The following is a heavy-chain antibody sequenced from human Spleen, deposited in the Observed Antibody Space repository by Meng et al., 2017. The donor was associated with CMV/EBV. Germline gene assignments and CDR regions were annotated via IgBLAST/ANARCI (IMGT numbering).Heavy chain of an antibody. CDR3: AGISSGDAFDI. CDR1: GGSFSGYY. D-gene: IGHD2-15*01. V-gene: IGHV4-34*01. CDR2: INHSGST. J-gene: IGHJ3*02. Sequence: GSLRLSCDVYGGSFSGYYWTWIRQPPGKGLEWIGEINHSGSTNYNPSLESRVTISVDKSKNQFSLKLSSVTAADTAVYYCAGISSGDAFDIWGQGTMVTVSS.